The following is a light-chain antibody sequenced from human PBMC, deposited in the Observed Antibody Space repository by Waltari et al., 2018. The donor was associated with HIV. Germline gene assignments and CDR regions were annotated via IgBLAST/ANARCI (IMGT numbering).Light chain of an antibody. J-gene: IGKJ4*01. V-gene: IGKV1-9*01. CDR1: QDINNH. CDR3: QQLNIFPLT. Sequence: DIQLTQSPSFLSASVGDRVTITCRASQDINNHLAWYQQKPGKAPKILIFAASTLQSGVPSRFSGSASGTEFTLTISSLQPEDFATYYCQQLNIFPLTFGGGTKVDIK. CDR2: AAS.